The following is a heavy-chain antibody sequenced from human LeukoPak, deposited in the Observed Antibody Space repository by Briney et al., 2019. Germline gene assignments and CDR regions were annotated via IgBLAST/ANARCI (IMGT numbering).Heavy chain of an antibody. CDR1: GFTFSSYA. D-gene: IGHD4-11*01. Sequence: PGGSLRLSCAASGFTFSSYAMHWVRQAPGKGLEYVSAISSNGGSTYYANSVKGRFTISRDNSKNTLYLQMGSLRAEDMAVYYCARVGYSNNDAFDIWGQGTMVTVSS. CDR3: ARVGYSNNDAFDI. J-gene: IGHJ3*02. CDR2: ISSNGGST. V-gene: IGHV3-64*01.